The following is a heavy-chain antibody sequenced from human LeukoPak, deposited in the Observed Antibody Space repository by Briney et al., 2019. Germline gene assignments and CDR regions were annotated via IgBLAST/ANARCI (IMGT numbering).Heavy chain of an antibody. CDR1: GFTFSTYP. CDR2: ISGSGGDT. V-gene: IGHV3-23*01. D-gene: IGHD6-19*01. Sequence: GGSLRLSCAASGFTFSTYPMSWVRQAPGKGLECVSAISGSGGDTYYADSVKGRFTISRDNSKNTLYLQMNSLRAEDTALYYCATSSGWYPKYFDYWGQGTLVTVSS. CDR3: ATSSGWYPKYFDY. J-gene: IGHJ4*02.